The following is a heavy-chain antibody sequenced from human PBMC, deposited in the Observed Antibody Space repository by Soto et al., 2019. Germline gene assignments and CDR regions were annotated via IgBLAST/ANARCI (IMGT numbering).Heavy chain of an antibody. D-gene: IGHD3-10*01. CDR2: ISSSGSTI. V-gene: IGHV3-11*01. Sequence: GGSRRPSCAASGFTFSDYYVRWIRPAPGKGREWVSYISSSGSTIYYADSVKGRFTIARDNAKNSLYLQMNSLRAEDTAVYYCARDAKVPSSISGSTHYYYYGMDVWGQGTTVTVSS. CDR1: GFTFSDYY. CDR3: ARDAKVPSSISGSTHYYYYGMDV. J-gene: IGHJ6*02.